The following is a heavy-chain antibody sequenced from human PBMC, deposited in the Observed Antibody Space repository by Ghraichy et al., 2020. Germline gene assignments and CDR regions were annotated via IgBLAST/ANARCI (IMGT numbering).Heavy chain of an antibody. CDR3: ARESAHYDFWSGYYPDYYYGMDV. V-gene: IGHV3-21*01. CDR2: ISSSSSYI. CDR1: GFTFSSYS. J-gene: IGHJ6*02. Sequence: LTCAASGFTFSSYSMNWVRQAPGKGLEWVSSISSSSSYIYYADSVKGRFTISRDNAKNSLYLQMNSLRAEDTAVYYCARESAHYDFWSGYYPDYYYGMDVWGQGTTVTVSS. D-gene: IGHD3-3*01.